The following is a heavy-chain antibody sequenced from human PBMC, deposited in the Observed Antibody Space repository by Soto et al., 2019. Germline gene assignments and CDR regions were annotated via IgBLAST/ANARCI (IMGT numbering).Heavy chain of an antibody. Sequence: SETLSLTCTVSGGSISSTDHYWGWIRQPPGKGLEWLGSIYYAGSTFHNPSLKRRATISVDTSRNQFSLRLSSVTASDTAVYYCARLVFHCLRGSCDDYNFYGLDVWGPGTTVTVYS. CDR2: IYYAGST. CDR1: GGSISSTDHY. V-gene: IGHV4-39*01. CDR3: ARLVFHCLRGSCDDYNFYGLDV. D-gene: IGHD2-15*01. J-gene: IGHJ6*02.